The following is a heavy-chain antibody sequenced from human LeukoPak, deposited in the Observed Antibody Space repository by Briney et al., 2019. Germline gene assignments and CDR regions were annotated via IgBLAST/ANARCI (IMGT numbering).Heavy chain of an antibody. V-gene: IGHV4-61*01. D-gene: IGHD2-15*01. CDR2: IYYSGST. CDR3: ATATISSVDY. CDR1: GDSVSSGSYY. J-gene: IGHJ4*02. Sequence: SETLSLTCTVSGDSVSSGSYYWSWIRQPPGKGLEWIGCIYYSGSTNYNPSLKSRVTISVDTSKNQFSLKLSSVTPADTAVYYCATATISSVDYWGQGTLVTVSS.